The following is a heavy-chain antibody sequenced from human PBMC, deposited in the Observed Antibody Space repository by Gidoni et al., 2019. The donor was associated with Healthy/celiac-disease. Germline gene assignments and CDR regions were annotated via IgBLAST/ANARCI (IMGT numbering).Heavy chain of an antibody. CDR2: INPNSGGT. Sequence: QVQLVQSGAEVKKPGASVKVSCKASGYTFPGYYMHWVRQAPGQGLEWMGWINPNSGGTNYAQKFQGRVTMTRDTSISTAYMELSRLRSDDTAVYYCARDLRYSSSGAYYYYGMDVWGQGTTVTVSS. V-gene: IGHV1-2*02. CDR1: GYTFPGYY. D-gene: IGHD6-6*01. CDR3: ARDLRYSSSGAYYYYGMDV. J-gene: IGHJ6*02.